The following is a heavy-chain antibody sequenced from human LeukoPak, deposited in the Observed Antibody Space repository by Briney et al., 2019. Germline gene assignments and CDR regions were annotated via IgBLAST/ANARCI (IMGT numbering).Heavy chain of an antibody. J-gene: IGHJ4*02. CDR3: ARDRVGDIVLMVYARDFDY. CDR2: IKQDGSEK. V-gene: IGHV3-7*03. Sequence: GGSLRLSCAASGFTFSSYAMSWVRQAPGKGLEWVANIKQDGSEKYYVDSVKGRFTISRDNAKNPLYLQMNSLRAEDTAVYYCARDRVGDIVLMVYARDFDYWGQGTLVTVSS. D-gene: IGHD2-8*01. CDR1: GFTFSSYA.